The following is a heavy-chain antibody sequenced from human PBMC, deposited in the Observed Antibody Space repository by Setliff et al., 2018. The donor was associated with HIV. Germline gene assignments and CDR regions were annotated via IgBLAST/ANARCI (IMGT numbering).Heavy chain of an antibody. CDR2: ISGSGDIT. D-gene: IGHD3-22*01. Sequence: PGGSLRLSCAASGFSFRSYAVSWVRQAPGKGLEWVSVISGSGDITYYRESVKGRFTVSRDNSNNTVYLQMNSLRAEDTAVYHCARGHYFKDVWGQGTTVTVSS. CDR3: ARGHYFKDV. V-gene: IGHV3-23*01. CDR1: GFSFRSYA. J-gene: IGHJ6*02.